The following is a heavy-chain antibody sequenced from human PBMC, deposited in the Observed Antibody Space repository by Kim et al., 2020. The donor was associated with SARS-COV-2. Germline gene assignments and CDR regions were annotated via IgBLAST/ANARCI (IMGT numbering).Heavy chain of an antibody. CDR3: ARAGGITIFGVVIMGAFDI. J-gene: IGHJ3*02. V-gene: IGHV3-30*01. Sequence: KGRFTISRDNSKNTLYLQMNSLGAEDTAVYYCARAGGITIFGVVIMGAFDIWGQGTMVTVSS. D-gene: IGHD3-3*01.